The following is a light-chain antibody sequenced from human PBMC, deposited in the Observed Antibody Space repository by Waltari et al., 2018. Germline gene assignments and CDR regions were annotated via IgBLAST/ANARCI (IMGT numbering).Light chain of an antibody. V-gene: IGKV1-17*01. CDR1: QDIKND. CDR2: PAS. Sequence: DIQMTQSPYSLSASVGDRVTITCRASQDIKNDLHWYQYKPGKAPKRLIYPASSLQCGVPSRFSGSGSGTEFTLTISSLQPEDVATYYCLQHNTYPFTFGGGTKVEIK. CDR3: LQHNTYPFT. J-gene: IGKJ4*01.